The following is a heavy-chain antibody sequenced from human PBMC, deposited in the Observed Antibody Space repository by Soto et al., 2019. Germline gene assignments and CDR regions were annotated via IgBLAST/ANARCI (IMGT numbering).Heavy chain of an antibody. CDR2: VNPDARST. J-gene: IGHJ4*02. CDR1: GFTFSSYW. D-gene: IGHD2-2*01. V-gene: IGHV3-74*01. CDR3: TRATAVSFDY. Sequence: PGGSLRLSCVASGFTFSSYWMHWVRQAPGKGLVWVSRVNPDARSTSYADSVKGRFTVSRDNTQNTLYLQMNSLRAEDTAVYYCTRATAVSFDYRGQGTLVTVPS.